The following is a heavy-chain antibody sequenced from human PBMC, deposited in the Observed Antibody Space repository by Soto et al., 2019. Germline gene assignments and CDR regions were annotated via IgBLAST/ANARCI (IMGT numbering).Heavy chain of an antibody. V-gene: IGHV1-18*01. D-gene: IGHD3-10*02. CDR3: ARGVRVSAYLDYYMDV. CDR2: INPDNGGT. CDR1: GYTFSNFG. Sequence: QVQLVQSGAEVKKPGASLKVSCKASGYTFSNFGVSWVRQAPGQGLDWIGWINPDNGGTNYGQKFQGRATKTTDTCTNTAYMEVRGLRSDDTAVYYCARGVRVSAYLDYYMDVWGEGTTVTVSS. J-gene: IGHJ6*03.